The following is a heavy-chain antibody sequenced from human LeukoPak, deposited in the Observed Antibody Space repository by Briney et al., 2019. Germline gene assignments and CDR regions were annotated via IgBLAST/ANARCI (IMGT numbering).Heavy chain of an antibody. V-gene: IGHV3-23*01. J-gene: IGHJ5*02. CDR1: GFTFSSYA. CDR3: AKDPGWSGSGDNWFDP. D-gene: IGHD3-3*01. Sequence: GGSLRLSCAASGFTFSSYAMSWVRQAPGKGLEWVSAISGSGGSTYYADSVKGRFTISRDNSKNTLYLQMNSLRAEDTAVYYCAKDPGWSGSGDNWFDPWGQGTLVTVSS. CDR2: ISGSGGST.